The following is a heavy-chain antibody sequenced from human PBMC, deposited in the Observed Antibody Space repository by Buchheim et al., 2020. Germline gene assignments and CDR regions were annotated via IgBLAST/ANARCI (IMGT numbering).Heavy chain of an antibody. Sequence: EVQLLESGGGLVQPGGSLRLSCASSGFTFSSYAMSCVRQAPGKGLEWVSAISGSGGSTYYAVSVTGRVTIPRDNSKNTLYLQMNSLRAEDTAVYYCAKDRRITMVRGVPNWFDPWGQGTL. J-gene: IGHJ5*02. CDR1: GFTFSSYA. CDR2: ISGSGGST. CDR3: AKDRRITMVRGVPNWFDP. D-gene: IGHD3-10*01. V-gene: IGHV3-23*01.